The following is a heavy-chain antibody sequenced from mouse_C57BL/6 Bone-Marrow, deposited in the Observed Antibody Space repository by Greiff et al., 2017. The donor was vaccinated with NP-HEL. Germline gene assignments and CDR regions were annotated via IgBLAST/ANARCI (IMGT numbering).Heavy chain of an antibody. CDR1: GFTFSSYG. CDR2: ISSGGSYT. V-gene: IGHV5-6*01. Sequence: EVQVVESGGDLVKPGGSLKLSCAASGFTFSSYGMSWVRQTPDKRLEWVATISSGGSYTYYPDSVKGRFTISRDNAKNTLYLQMSSLKSEDTAMYYCARHLYYYGSSPPWYFDVWGTGTTVTVSS. CDR3: ARHLYYYGSSPPWYFDV. J-gene: IGHJ1*03. D-gene: IGHD1-1*01.